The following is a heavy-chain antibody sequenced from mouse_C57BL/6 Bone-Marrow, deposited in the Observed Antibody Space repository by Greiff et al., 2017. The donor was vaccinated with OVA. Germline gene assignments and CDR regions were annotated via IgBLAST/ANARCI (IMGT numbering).Heavy chain of an antibody. Sequence: VQLQQSGAELVRPGTSVKLSCKASGYAFTNYLIEWVKQRPGQGLEWIGVINPGSGGTNYNEKFKGKATLTADKSSSTAYMQLSSLTSEDSAVYFCARSVDYWGQGTTLTVSS. CDR1: GYAFTNYL. CDR3: ARSVDY. V-gene: IGHV1-54*01. CDR2: INPGSGGT. J-gene: IGHJ2*01.